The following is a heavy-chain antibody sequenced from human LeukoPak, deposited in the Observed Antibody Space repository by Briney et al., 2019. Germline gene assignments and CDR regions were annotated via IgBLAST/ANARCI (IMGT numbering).Heavy chain of an antibody. J-gene: IGHJ4*02. CDR3: ARTSPLATVTY. CDR2: ISSNGGST. V-gene: IGHV3-64*01. D-gene: IGHD4-11*01. CDR1: GFTFSSYA. Sequence: GGSLRLSCAASGFTFSSYAMHWVRQAPGKGLEYVSAISSNGGSTYYANSVKGRFTISRDNSKNTLYLQMNSLRAEDTAVYYCARTSPLATVTYWGQGTLVTVSS.